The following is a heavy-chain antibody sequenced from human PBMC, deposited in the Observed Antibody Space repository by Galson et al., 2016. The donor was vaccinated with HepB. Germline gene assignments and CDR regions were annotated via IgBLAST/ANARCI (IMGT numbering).Heavy chain of an antibody. CDR1: GFTFSSNW. CDR2: IKQDGTEK. CDR3: ANERTIHYGMDL. V-gene: IGHV3-7*02. J-gene: IGHJ6*02. Sequence: SLRLSCAASGFTFSSNWMSWVRQAPGKGLEWVANIKQDGTEKYYVDSVKGRFTISRDNAKNSVYLQMNSLRAEDTAVYYCANERTIHYGMDLWGQGTTVTVSS. D-gene: IGHD3-3*01.